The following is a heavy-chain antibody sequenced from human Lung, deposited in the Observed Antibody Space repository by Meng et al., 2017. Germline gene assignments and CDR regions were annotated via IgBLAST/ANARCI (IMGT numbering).Heavy chain of an antibody. Sequence: QVQLVQSGAEGKKPGASVRGPCTASGYTFTFYGISWVRQAPGQGLEWMGWISAYNGNTKYAQKLQDRVTMTTDTSTSTAYMELRSLRSDDTAVYYCARRGRYYDSSGLFDYWGQGTLVTVSS. CDR2: ISAYNGNT. D-gene: IGHD3-22*01. V-gene: IGHV1-18*01. CDR1: GYTFTFYG. J-gene: IGHJ4*02. CDR3: ARRGRYYDSSGLFDY.